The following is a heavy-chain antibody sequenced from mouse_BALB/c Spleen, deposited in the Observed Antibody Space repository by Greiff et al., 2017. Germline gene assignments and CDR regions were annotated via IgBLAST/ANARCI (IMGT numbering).Heavy chain of an antibody. CDR2: ISYSGST. J-gene: IGHJ2*01. CDR3: ARGLAHFDY. D-gene: IGHD3-3*01. Sequence: EVKLQESGPGLVKPSQSLSLTCTVTGYSITSDYAWNWIRQFPGNKLEWMGYISYSGSTSYNPSLKSRISITRDTSKNQFFLQLNSVTTEDTATYYCARGLAHFDYWGQGTTLTVSS. CDR1: GYSITSDYA. V-gene: IGHV3-2*02.